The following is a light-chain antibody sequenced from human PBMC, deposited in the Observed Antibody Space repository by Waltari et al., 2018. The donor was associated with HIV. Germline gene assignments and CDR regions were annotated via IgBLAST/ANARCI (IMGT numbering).Light chain of an antibody. CDR1: NIATKS. CDR3: RVWATSKDPCV. V-gene: IGLV3-21*02. J-gene: IGLJ1*01. CDR2: DDS. Sequence: SYVLTQPPSVSVAPGQTAHLLCGGDNIATKSVHPYQQKPGQAPVLVVRDDSDRPSRLPERFSGSKSGNTATLTIGWVEVGDEASYYCRVWATSKDPCVFGSGTEVTVL.